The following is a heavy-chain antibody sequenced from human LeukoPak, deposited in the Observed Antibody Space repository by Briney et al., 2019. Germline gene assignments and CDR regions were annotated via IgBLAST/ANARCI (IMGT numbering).Heavy chain of an antibody. J-gene: IGHJ5*02. Sequence: SQTLSLTCTVSGGSISSGDYYWSWIRQPPGKGLEWIGYIYYSGSTYYNPSLKSRVTISVDTSRNQFSLKLSSVTAADTAVYYCARAGLRGLFDPWGQGTLVTVSS. D-gene: IGHD3-10*01. CDR1: GGSISSGDYY. CDR2: IYYSGST. CDR3: ARAGLRGLFDP. V-gene: IGHV4-30-4*01.